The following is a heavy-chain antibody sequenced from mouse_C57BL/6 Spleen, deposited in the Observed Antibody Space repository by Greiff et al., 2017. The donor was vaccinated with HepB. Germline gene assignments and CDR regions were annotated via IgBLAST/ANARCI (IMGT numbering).Heavy chain of an antibody. CDR3: VSPYPVSY. J-gene: IGHJ3*01. CDR2: IRSKSNNYAT. D-gene: IGHD2-10*01. V-gene: IGHV10-1*01. CDR1: GFSFNTYA. Sequence: EVKVVESGGGLVQPKGSLKLSCAASGFSFNTYAMNWVRQAPGKGLEWVARIRSKSNNYATYYADSVKDRFTISRDDSESMLYLQMNNLKTEDTAMYYCVSPYPVSYWGQGTLVTVSA.